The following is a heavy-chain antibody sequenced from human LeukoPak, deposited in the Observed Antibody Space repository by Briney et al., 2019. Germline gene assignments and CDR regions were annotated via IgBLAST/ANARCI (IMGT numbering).Heavy chain of an antibody. CDR1: GYSFTSYW. CDR3: AREDSSGWYVFDY. Sequence: GESLKISCKGSGYSFTSYWIGWVRQMPGKGLEWMGIIYPGDSDTRYSPSFQGQVTISADKSISTAYLQWSSLRSEDTAVYYCAREDSSGWYVFDYWGQGTLVTVSS. CDR2: IYPGDSDT. V-gene: IGHV5-51*01. D-gene: IGHD6-19*01. J-gene: IGHJ4*02.